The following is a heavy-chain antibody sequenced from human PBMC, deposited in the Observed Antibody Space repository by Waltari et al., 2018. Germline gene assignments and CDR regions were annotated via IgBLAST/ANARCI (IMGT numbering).Heavy chain of an antibody. D-gene: IGHD3-3*01. V-gene: IGHV3-48*03. CDR1: GFTFSRYE. J-gene: IGHJ4*02. Sequence: EVQLVESGGGLVQPGGSLRLYCAASGFTFSRYEMNWFRQAPGKGLEWVSYISSSGSTIYYADSVKGRFTISRDNAKNSLYLQMNSLRAEDTAVYYCAGTSLLRFLEWLPNWGQGTLVTVSS. CDR3: AGTSLLRFLEWLPN. CDR2: ISSSGSTI.